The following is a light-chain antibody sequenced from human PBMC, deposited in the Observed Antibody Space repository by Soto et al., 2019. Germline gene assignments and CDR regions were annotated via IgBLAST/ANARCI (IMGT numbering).Light chain of an antibody. Sequence: EIVLTQSPGTLSLSPGERATLSCRASQSVSSNYFAWYQQKPGQAPRLLIYGISSRATGIPDRFSGSGSGTDFSLTIRRLEPEDFAVYYCEQSGSSPRTFGQGTKVEIK. J-gene: IGKJ1*01. CDR3: EQSGSSPRT. CDR2: GIS. V-gene: IGKV3-20*01. CDR1: QSVSSNY.